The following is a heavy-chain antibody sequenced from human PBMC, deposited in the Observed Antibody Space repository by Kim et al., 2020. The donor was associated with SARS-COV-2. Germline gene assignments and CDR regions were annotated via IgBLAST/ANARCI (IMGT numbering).Heavy chain of an antibody. Sequence: GGSLRLSCAASGFTFSSYGMHWVRQAPGKGLEWVAVISYDGSNKNYADSVKGRFTISRDNSKNTPYLQMNSLRAEYTAVYYCAKDVCCGWYLNPAPCDY. V-gene: IGHV3-30*18. D-gene: IGHD6-19*01. CDR2: ISYDGSNK. CDR3: AKDVCCGWYLNPAPCDY. J-gene: IGHJ4*01. CDR1: GFTFSSYG.